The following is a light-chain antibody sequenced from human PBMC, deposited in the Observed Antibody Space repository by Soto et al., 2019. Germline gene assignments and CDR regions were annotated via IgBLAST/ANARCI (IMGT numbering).Light chain of an antibody. J-gene: IGLJ1*01. CDR1: SSDVGSYNL. CDR3: FSYAGAGTFV. Sequence: QSALTQPASVSGSPGQSITISCTGTSSDVGSYNLVSWFQQHPGKAPKLFIYEVNRRPSGVSDRLSGSKSANTASLTISGLQAEDEADYYCFSYAGAGTFVFGTGTKVNV. V-gene: IGLV2-23*02. CDR2: EVN.